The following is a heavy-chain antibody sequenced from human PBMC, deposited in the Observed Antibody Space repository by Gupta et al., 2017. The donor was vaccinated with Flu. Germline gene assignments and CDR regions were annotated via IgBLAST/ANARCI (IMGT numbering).Heavy chain of an antibody. J-gene: IGHJ4*02. Sequence: QVQLVESGGGLVKPGGSLRLSCAASGFPFSDYYMSWIRQAPGKGLGWVSYISSSSYTNHADSLKARFTISRDNAKNSLYLQMNSLRAEDTAVYYCARVGGGWFGDYWGQGTLVTVSS. V-gene: IGHV3-11*05. CDR3: ARVGGGWFGDY. CDR1: GFPFSDYY. CDR2: ISSSSYT. D-gene: IGHD3-10*01.